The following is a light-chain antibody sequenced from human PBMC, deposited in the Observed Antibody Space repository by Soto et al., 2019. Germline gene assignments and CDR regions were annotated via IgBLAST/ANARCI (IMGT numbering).Light chain of an antibody. CDR1: GSNIGSHD. Sequence: QSVLTQPPSSSGTPGQRVTISCSGSGSNIGSHDVYWYQHLPGTAPKVLIYRNDQRPSGVTDRFSASRSGTSASLAISGLRSEDEADYYCVAWEDSLSGRMVGGGTKLTVL. CDR2: RND. V-gene: IGLV1-47*02. J-gene: IGLJ2*01. CDR3: VAWEDSLSGRM.